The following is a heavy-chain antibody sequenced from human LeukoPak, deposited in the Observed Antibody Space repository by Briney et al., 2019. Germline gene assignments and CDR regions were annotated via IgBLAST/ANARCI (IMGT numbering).Heavy chain of an antibody. J-gene: IGHJ4*02. Sequence: GGSLRLSCAASGFTFSSYAMHWVRQAPGKGLEWVAVISYDGSNKYYADSVKGRFTISRDNSKNTLYLQMNSLRAEDTAVYYCAREIRLGQWLVPYFDYWGQGTLVTVSS. CDR2: ISYDGSNK. CDR1: GFTFSSYA. CDR3: AREIRLGQWLVPYFDY. V-gene: IGHV3-30-3*01. D-gene: IGHD6-19*01.